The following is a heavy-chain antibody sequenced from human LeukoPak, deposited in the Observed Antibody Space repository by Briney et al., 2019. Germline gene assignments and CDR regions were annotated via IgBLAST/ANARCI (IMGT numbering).Heavy chain of an antibody. CDR2: ISGSGSTE. D-gene: IGHD2-8*01. CDR3: ARPRKWIDY. CDR1: GSTFSDYY. Sequence: GGSLRLSCAASGSTFSDYYMIWIRQAPGKGLECVSYISGSGSTEYYADSVRGRFTISRDNAKNSLYLQMNSLRAEDTAVYYCARPRKWIDYWGQGTLVTVSS. J-gene: IGHJ4*02. V-gene: IGHV3-11*01.